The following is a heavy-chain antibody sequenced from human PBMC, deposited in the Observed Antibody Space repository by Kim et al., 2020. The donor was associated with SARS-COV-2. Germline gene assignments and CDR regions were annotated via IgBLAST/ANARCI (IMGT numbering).Heavy chain of an antibody. CDR2: ISSNGGST. CDR3: VKGGYSSSSRNVNWFDP. Sequence: GGSLRLSCSASGFTFSSYAMHWVRQAPGKGLEYVSAISSNGGSTYYADSVKGRFTISRDNSKNTLYLQMSSLRAEDTAVYYCVKGGYSSSSRNVNWFDPWGQGTLVTVSS. CDR1: GFTFSSYA. D-gene: IGHD6-6*01. J-gene: IGHJ5*02. V-gene: IGHV3-64D*06.